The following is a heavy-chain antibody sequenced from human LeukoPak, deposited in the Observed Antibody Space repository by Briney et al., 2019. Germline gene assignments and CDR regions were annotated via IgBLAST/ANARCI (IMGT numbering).Heavy chain of an antibody. Sequence: GGSLRLSCAASGFTFSSYALNWVRQAPGKGLEWLSYISSSGTTIYCADSVKGRFTISRDNADNSLYLQMNSLRAEDTAVYYCARALPIDYWGQGTLVTVSP. CDR3: ARALPIDY. V-gene: IGHV3-48*03. CDR2: ISSSGTTI. CDR1: GFTFSSYA. J-gene: IGHJ4*02.